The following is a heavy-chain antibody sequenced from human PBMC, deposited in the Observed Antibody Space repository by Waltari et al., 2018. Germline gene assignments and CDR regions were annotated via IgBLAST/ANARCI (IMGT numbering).Heavy chain of an antibody. J-gene: IGHJ3*02. CDR1: GGSISRYY. CDR2: IYYSGST. Sequence: QVQLQESGPGLVKPSETLSLTCTVSGGSISRYYWLWIRQPAGKGLEWIGYIYYSGSTNYNPSLKSRVTISVDTSKNQFSLKLSSVTAADTAVYYCARAWSCGGDCYPSDAFDIWGQGTMVTVSS. CDR3: ARAWSCGGDCYPSDAFDI. V-gene: IGHV4-59*01. D-gene: IGHD2-21*01.